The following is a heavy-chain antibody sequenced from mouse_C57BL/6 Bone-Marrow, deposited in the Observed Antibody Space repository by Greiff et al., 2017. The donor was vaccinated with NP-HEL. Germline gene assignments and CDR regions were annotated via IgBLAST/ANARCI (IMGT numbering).Heavy chain of an antibody. Sequence: VQLPQSGPELVKPGASVKISCKASGYAFSSSWMTWVKQRPGKGLEWIGRIYPGDGDTNYNGKFKGKATLTADKSSSTAYMQLSSLTSEDSAVYFCAPSQGYYFDYWGQGTTLTVSS. V-gene: IGHV1-82*01. D-gene: IGHD3-2*02. CDR3: APSQGYYFDY. J-gene: IGHJ2*01. CDR2: IYPGDGDT. CDR1: GYAFSSSW.